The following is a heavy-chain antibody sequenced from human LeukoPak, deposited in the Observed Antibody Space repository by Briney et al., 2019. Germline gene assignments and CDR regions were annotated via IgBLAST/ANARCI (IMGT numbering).Heavy chain of an antibody. CDR2: ISAYNGNT. CDR1: GYTFTTYD. D-gene: IGHD3-10*01. CDR3: AREEAMGFYYGSGSSSFDY. Sequence: ASVKVSCKASGYTFTTYDISWVRQAPGQGLEWMGWISAYNGNTNYAQKFQGRVTMTTDISTSTAYVELRSLRSEDTAVYYCAREEAMGFYYGSGSSSFDYWGQGTLVTVSS. V-gene: IGHV1-18*01. J-gene: IGHJ4*02.